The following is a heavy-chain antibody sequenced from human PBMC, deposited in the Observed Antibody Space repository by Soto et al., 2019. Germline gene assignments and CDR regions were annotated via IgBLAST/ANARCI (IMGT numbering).Heavy chain of an antibody. J-gene: IGHJ4*02. CDR3: ATLELQQAF. CDR1: GFTFNTW. V-gene: IGHV3-74*01. CDR2: IDSDGSIT. D-gene: IGHD1-7*01. Sequence: GSSLRLSCAASGFTFNTWMHWVRQAPGEGLVWVSSIDSDGSITSYADSVKGRFTISRDNAKNTLYLQMNSLRAEDTAVYYCATLELQQAFWGKGTLVTVP.